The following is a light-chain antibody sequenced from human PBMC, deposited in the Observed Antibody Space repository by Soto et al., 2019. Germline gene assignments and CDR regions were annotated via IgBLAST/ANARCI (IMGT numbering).Light chain of an antibody. Sequence: QSVLTQPPSVSGAPGQRVTISCTGISSNIGAGYDVHWYQQLPGTAPKLLIYGNSNRPSGVPDRFSGSKSGTSASLAITGLQAEDEVDYYCQSCDRSLSVHVFVTGTKVTV. CDR2: GNS. V-gene: IGLV1-40*01. CDR3: QSCDRSLSVHV. CDR1: SSNIGAGYD. J-gene: IGLJ1*01.